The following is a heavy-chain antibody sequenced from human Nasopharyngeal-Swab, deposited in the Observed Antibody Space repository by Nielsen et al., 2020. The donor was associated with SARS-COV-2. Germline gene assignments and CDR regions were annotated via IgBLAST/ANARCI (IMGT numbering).Heavy chain of an antibody. D-gene: IGHD3-10*01. CDR3: ARISPIPNSYYDALDI. CDR1: GFIFSGSA. CDR2: IRGKENNYAT. V-gene: IGHV3-73*01. Sequence: GESLKISCAASGFIFSGSAMQWVRQASGKGLEWLGRIRGKENNYATAYAASVDGRFTISRDDSKNTAYLQMNSLKIEDTGVYYCARISPIPNSYYDALDIWGQGTMVTVSS. J-gene: IGHJ3*02.